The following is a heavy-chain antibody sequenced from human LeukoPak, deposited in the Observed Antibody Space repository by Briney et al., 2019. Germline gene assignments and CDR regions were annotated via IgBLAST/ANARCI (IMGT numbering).Heavy chain of an antibody. CDR3: ARGEARITGTTAN. CDR1: GYTFTSYY. J-gene: IGHJ4*02. Sequence: ASVKVSCKASGYTFTSYYMHWVRQAPGQGLEWMGWINPNSGGTNYAQKFQGRVTMTRDTSISTAYMEPSRLRSDDTAVYYCARGEARITGTTANWGQGTLVTVSS. V-gene: IGHV1-2*02. CDR2: INPNSGGT. D-gene: IGHD1-7*01.